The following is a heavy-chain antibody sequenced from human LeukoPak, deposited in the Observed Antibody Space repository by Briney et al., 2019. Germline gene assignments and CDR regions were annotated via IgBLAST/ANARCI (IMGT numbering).Heavy chain of an antibody. CDR2: ISAYNGNT. D-gene: IGHD3-22*01. V-gene: IGHV1-18*01. Sequence: GASVKVSCKASGYTFTSYGISWVRQAPGQGLEWMGWISAYNGNTNYAQKLQGRVTMTTDTSTSTAYMELRSLRSDDTAVYYCARDSAWVSSGYYFYYWGHGTLVTVSS. CDR3: ARDSAWVSSGYYFYY. CDR1: GYTFTSYG. J-gene: IGHJ4*01.